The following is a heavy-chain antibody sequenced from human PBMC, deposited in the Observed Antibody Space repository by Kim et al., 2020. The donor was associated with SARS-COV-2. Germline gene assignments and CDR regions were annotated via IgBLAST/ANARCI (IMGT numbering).Heavy chain of an antibody. Sequence: GGSLRLSCAASGFTFSIYSIDWVRRAPGKWLEWIIYISSTSRNIYYADSVKGRNTVSRDNAENSVYLQMDSLTDEDTAIYYCSRGGHSGHTVDYRGQGTTVTVSS. CDR1: GFTFSIYS. CDR3: SRGGHSGHTVDY. D-gene: IGHD6-25*01. CDR2: ISSTSRNI. J-gene: IGHJ4*02. V-gene: IGHV3-48*02.